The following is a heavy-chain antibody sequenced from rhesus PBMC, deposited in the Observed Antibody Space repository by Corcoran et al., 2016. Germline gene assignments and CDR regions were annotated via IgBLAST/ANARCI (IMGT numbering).Heavy chain of an antibody. D-gene: IGHD1-26*01. V-gene: IGHV3S5*01. Sequence: EVQLVESGGGLVQPGGSLRLSCAASGFTFSSYGMSWVRQAPGKGLEWVSYISNGGGITYVAEPGKGRFTISRGNSKNTLSLQMNRLRAEDTAVYYCAKNELELPNYFDFWGQGVLVTVSS. CDR3: AKNELELPNYFDF. J-gene: IGHJ4*01. CDR1: GFTFSSYG. CDR2: ISNGGGIT.